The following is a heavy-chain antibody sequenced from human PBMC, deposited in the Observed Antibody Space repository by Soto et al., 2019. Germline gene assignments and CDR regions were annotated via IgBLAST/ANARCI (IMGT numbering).Heavy chain of an antibody. D-gene: IGHD6-13*01. CDR2: ISSNGENT. V-gene: IGHV3-23*01. CDR1: SFTSGYHA. Sequence: PGGSLRLSCAASSFTSGYHAMDRVRQAQGKGLGWVSTISSNGENTHYADSVKGRFIISSDNSSNTVALQMNSLRVEDTAIYYCVSWVSAHFDSWGQGTLVTVSS. J-gene: IGHJ4*01. CDR3: VSWVSAHFDS.